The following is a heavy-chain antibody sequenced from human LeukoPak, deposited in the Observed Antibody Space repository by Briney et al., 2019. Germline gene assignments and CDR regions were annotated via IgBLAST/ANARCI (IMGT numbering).Heavy chain of an antibody. D-gene: IGHD6-19*01. J-gene: IGHJ4*02. Sequence: SETLSLTCTVSGVSISSYYWGWIRQAAGKGLEWIGRINTSGNTNYNPSLKSRVSLSVDTSKNQFSLKLSSVTAADTAVYYCASGGWYYFDYWGQGTLVTVSS. V-gene: IGHV4-4*07. CDR2: INTSGNT. CDR1: GVSISSYY. CDR3: ASGGWYYFDY.